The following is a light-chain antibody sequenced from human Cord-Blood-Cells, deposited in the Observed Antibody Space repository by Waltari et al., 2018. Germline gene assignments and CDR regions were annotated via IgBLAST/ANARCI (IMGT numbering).Light chain of an antibody. V-gene: IGLV2-14*01. CDR3: SSYTSGSTLV. Sequence: QSALTQPASVSGSPGQSITISCTGTSSDVGGYNYVSWYQQHPGKAPKLMLYDVSNRHSGVSKRFSGSKSGNTASLTISGLQAEDEADYYCSSYTSGSTLVFDGGTKLTVL. J-gene: IGLJ2*01. CDR2: DVS. CDR1: SSDVGGYNY.